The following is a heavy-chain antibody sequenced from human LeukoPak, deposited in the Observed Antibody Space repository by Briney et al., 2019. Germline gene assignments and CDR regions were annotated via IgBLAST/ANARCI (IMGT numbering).Heavy chain of an antibody. Sequence: ASVKVSCKASGNTFTSYDINWVRQAPGQGLEWMGRIIPMLGTVNYAQKFQGRVTIIADKFTSTAYMEVSSLRSEDTAVYYCARDQKVGATPYFGMDVWGQGTTVTVSS. CDR1: GNTFTSYD. D-gene: IGHD1-26*01. J-gene: IGHJ6*02. V-gene: IGHV1-69*04. CDR2: IIPMLGTV. CDR3: ARDQKVGATPYFGMDV.